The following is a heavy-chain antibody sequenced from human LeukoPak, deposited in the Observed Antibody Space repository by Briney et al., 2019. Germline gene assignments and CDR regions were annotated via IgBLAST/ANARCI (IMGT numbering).Heavy chain of an antibody. D-gene: IGHD3-22*01. Sequence: ASVKVSCKASGYTFTDYAMHWVRQAPGQRLEWMGWINAGNGNTKYSQKFQGRVTITRDTSASTAYMEVSSLRSEDTAVYYCARLTYYYDSSGQNWFDPWGQGTLVTVSS. CDR1: GYTFTDYA. CDR2: INAGNGNT. CDR3: ARLTYYYDSSGQNWFDP. V-gene: IGHV1-3*01. J-gene: IGHJ5*02.